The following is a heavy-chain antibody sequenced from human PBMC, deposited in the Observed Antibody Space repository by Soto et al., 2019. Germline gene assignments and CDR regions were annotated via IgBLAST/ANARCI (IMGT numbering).Heavy chain of an antibody. D-gene: IGHD2-8*02. Sequence: PSETLSLTCAVYGGSFSGYYWTWIRQPPGTGLEWIGEINHSGSTNYHPSLKSRVTISVDTSKNQFSLKLTSVTAADTAVYYSARDKITGLFDYWGQGTLVTVSS. J-gene: IGHJ4*02. CDR2: INHSGST. CDR1: GGSFSGYY. V-gene: IGHV4-34*01. CDR3: ARDKITGLFDY.